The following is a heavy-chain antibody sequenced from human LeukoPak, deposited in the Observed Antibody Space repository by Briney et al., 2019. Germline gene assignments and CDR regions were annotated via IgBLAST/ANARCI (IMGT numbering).Heavy chain of an antibody. V-gene: IGHV3-7*04. CDR3: ARGYCSAGSCSRAPDF. D-gene: IGHD2-15*01. J-gene: IGHJ4*02. CDR2: IKQDGSEK. Sequence: GSLRLSCAASGFTLSRYWMTWVRQAPGKGLEWVANIKQDGSEKYHLDSVKGRFTISRDNAKNSMYLQMNSLRAEDSAVYYCARGYCSAGSCSRAPDFWGQGTLVTVSS. CDR1: GFTLSRYW.